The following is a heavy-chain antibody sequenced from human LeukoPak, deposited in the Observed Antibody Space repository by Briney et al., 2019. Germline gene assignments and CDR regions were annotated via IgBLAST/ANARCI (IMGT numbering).Heavy chain of an antibody. CDR1: GGSISSGSYY. Sequence: SETLSVTCTVSGGSISSGSYYWSWIRQPAGKGLEWIGRIYTSGSTNYNPSLKSRVTISVDTSKNQFSLKLSSVTAADTAVYYCAGDLGIYFDYWGQGTLVTVSS. CDR3: AGDLGIYFDY. V-gene: IGHV4-61*02. D-gene: IGHD1-26*01. J-gene: IGHJ4*02. CDR2: IYTSGST.